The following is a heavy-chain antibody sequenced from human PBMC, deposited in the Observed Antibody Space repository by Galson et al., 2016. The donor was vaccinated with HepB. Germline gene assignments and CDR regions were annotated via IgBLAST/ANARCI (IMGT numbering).Heavy chain of an antibody. J-gene: IGHJ4*02. CDR2: VYHSGST. CDR1: GDSISGSNW. V-gene: IGHV4-4*02. Sequence: SETLSLTCAVSGDSISGSNWWSWVRQPPGQGLEWIGEVYHSGSTNYNPSLKSRVTMSIDKSKNQFSLTLNSVTAADTALYYCARVIAWWGNLDYWGQRTLVTVSS. D-gene: IGHD2-8*02. CDR3: ARVIAWWGNLDY.